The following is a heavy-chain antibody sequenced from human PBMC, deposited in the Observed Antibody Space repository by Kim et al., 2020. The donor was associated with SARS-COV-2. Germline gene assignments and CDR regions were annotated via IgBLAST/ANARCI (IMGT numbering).Heavy chain of an antibody. CDR3: ARADYVWGSYPY. Sequence: NHNPSLKSRVTISVDTSKNQFSLKLSSVTAADTAVYYCARADYVWGSYPYWGQGTLVTVSS. D-gene: IGHD3-16*01. J-gene: IGHJ4*02. V-gene: IGHV4-34*01.